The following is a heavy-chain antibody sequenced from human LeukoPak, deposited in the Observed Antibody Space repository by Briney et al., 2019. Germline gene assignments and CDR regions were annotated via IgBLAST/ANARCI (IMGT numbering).Heavy chain of an antibody. CDR3: ARVACSSTSCYVYYYYYMDV. D-gene: IGHD2-2*01. CDR1: GFTFSDYY. CDR2: ISSSGSTI. V-gene: IGHV3-11*01. J-gene: IGHJ6*03. Sequence: GGSLILSCAASGFTFSDYYMSWIRQAPGKGLEWASYISSSGSTIYYADSVKGRFTISRDNAKNSLYLQMNSLRAEDTAVYYCARVACSSTSCYVYYYYYMDVWGKGTTVTVSS.